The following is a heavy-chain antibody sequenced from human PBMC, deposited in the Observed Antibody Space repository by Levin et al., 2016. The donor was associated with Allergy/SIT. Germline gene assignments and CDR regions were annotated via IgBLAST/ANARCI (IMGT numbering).Heavy chain of an antibody. CDR2: INHSGST. J-gene: IGHJ5*02. CDR3: ARAHPALSYSSSWYRSPSRWFDP. CDR1: GGSFSGYY. V-gene: IGHV4-34*01. D-gene: IGHD6-13*01. Sequence: SETLSLTCAVYGGSFSGYYWSWIRQPPGKGLEWIGEINHSGSTNYNPSLKSRVTISVDTSKNQFSLKLSSVTAADTAVYYCARAHPALSYSSSWYRSPSRWFDPWGQGTLVTVSS.